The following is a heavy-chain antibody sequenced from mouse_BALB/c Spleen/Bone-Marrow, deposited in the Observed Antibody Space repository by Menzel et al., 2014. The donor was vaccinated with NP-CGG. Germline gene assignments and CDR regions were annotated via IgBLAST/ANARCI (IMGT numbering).Heavy chain of an antibody. CDR3: TRERHYYGYVGAMDY. CDR2: IYPGSGST. Sequence: LQQSGSELVRPGASVKLSCKASGYTFTSYWMHWVKQRHGQGLEWIGNIYPGSGSTNYDEKFKSKGTLPVDTSSSTAYMHLSSLTSEDSAVYYCTRERHYYGYVGAMDYWGQGTSVTVSS. D-gene: IGHD1-2*01. CDR1: GYTFTSYW. J-gene: IGHJ4*01. V-gene: IGHV1S22*01.